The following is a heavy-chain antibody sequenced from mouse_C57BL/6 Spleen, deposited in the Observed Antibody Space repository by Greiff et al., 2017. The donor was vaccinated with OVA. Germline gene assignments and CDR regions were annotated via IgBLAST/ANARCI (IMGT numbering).Heavy chain of an antibody. J-gene: IGHJ2*01. Sequence: VQLKESGPGLVKPSQSLSLTCSVTGYSITSGYYWNWIRQFPGNKLEWMGYISYDGSNNYNPSLKNRISITRDTSKNQFFLKLNSVTTEDTATYYCARDDYDDGYYFDYWGQGTTLTVSS. CDR2: ISYDGSN. CDR1: GYSITSGYY. V-gene: IGHV3-6*01. CDR3: ARDDYDDGYYFDY. D-gene: IGHD2-4*01.